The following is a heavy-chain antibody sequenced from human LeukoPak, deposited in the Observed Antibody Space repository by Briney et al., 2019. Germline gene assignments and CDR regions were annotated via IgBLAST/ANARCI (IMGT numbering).Heavy chain of an antibody. CDR2: IIPIFGTA. J-gene: IGHJ5*02. CDR3: ARDGIAANWFDP. CDR1: GGTFSSYA. V-gene: IGHV1-69*05. D-gene: IGHD6-13*01. Sequence: GASVKVSCKASGGTFSSYAISWVRQAPGQGLEWMGRIIPIFGTANYAQKFQGRVTITTDESTSTAYMELRSLRSDDTAVYYCARDGIAANWFDPWGQGTLVTVSS.